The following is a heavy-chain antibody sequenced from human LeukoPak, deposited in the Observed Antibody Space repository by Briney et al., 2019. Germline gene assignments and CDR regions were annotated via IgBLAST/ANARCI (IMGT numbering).Heavy chain of an antibody. CDR3: ARGPPPDFDY. CDR2: ISYSGST. CDR1: GGYISSYD. J-gene: IGHJ4*02. V-gene: IGHV4-59*12. Sequence: SETLSLTCSISGGYISSYDWSWIRQPPGKGLEWIGYISYSGSTHYNPSLKSRVTMSGDTSKNQFSLKLSSVTAADTAVYYCARGPPPDFDYWGQGTLVTVSS.